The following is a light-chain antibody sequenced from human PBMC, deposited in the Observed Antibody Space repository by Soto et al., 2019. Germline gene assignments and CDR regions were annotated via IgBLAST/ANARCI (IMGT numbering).Light chain of an antibody. J-gene: IGKJ4*01. CDR2: AAS. V-gene: IGKV1-16*02. CDR3: QQYKSYPVT. CDR1: QVISNS. Sequence: DIQMTQSPSSLSASVGDRVTITCRASQVISNSLAWYQQKPGEAPKSLIYAASSLQSGVPSKFSGSGSGTDFTLTISSLQPEDFATDYCQQYKSYPVTFGGGTKVEIK.